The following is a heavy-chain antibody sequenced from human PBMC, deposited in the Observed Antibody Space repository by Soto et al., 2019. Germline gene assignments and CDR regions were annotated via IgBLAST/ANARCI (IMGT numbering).Heavy chain of an antibody. CDR1: GFTFSSYG. D-gene: IGHD3-10*01. J-gene: IGHJ4*02. Sequence: PGGSLSLSCAASGFTFSSYGMHWVRQAPGKGLEWVAVISYDGSNKYYADSVKGRFTISRDNSKNTLYLQMNSLRAEDTAVYYCAKDGGRGGFDYWGQGTLVTVSS. V-gene: IGHV3-30*18. CDR3: AKDGGRGGFDY. CDR2: ISYDGSNK.